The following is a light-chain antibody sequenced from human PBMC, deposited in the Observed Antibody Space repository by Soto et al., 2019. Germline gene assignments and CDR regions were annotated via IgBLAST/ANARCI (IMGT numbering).Light chain of an antibody. CDR3: QQYGSSPGT. CDR2: AAS. V-gene: IGKV3-20*01. J-gene: IGKJ2*02. CDR1: QSVTNSY. Sequence: EIVLTQSPGTLSLSPGERATLSCTASQSVTNSYLAWYQQKPGQAPRLLIYAASSRATGIPARFSGSGSGTDFTLTITRLEPEDFAVFYCQQYGSSPGTFGQGTKLEIK.